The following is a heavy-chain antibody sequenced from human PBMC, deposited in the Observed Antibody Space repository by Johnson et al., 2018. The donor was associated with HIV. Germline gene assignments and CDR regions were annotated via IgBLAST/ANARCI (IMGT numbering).Heavy chain of an antibody. J-gene: IGHJ3*01. V-gene: IGHV3-30*14. Sequence: QMLLVESGGGVVQPGRSLRLSCAASGFTFSSYAMHWVRQAPGKGLEWVAVISYDGSNKYYADSVKGRFTISRDNSKNTLYLQMNSLRPEDTAVYYCARDGRDLVKRGSFDVWGQGTVVTVSS. CDR1: GFTFSSYA. CDR3: ARDGRDLVKRGSFDV. CDR2: ISYDGSNK. D-gene: IGHD3-9*01.